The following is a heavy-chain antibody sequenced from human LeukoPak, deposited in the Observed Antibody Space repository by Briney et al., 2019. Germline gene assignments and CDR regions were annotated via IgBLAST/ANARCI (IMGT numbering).Heavy chain of an antibody. V-gene: IGHV1-69*13. CDR3: ARGAVAIWFGEAYNWFDP. Sequence: ASVNVSCQASGGTFSRYAISWVRQAPGRGLEWMGGIIPIFGTANYAQKLEGRVTLTADESTRTAYLQLSSLRSECTPGHYCARGAVAIWFGEAYNWFDPWGQGTLVTVSS. J-gene: IGHJ5*02. CDR2: IIPIFGTA. CDR1: GGTFSRYA. D-gene: IGHD3-10*01.